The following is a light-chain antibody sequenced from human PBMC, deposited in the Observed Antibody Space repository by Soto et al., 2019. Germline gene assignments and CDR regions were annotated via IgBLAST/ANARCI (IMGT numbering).Light chain of an antibody. CDR1: QNVYRN. V-gene: IGKV3-15*01. CDR2: GVF. Sequence: EIVMTQSPATLSVSPGERATLSCRASQNVYRNLAWYHQKPDQAPRVLIYGVFTRATGVPARFSGSGSGTEFTLTISSLQSEDFAIYYCQQYDTWPRTFGQGTKVVIK. J-gene: IGKJ1*01. CDR3: QQYDTWPRT.